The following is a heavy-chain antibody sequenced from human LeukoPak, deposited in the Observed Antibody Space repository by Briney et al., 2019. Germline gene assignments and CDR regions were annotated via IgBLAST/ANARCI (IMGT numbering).Heavy chain of an antibody. V-gene: IGHV4-30-2*01. Sequence: SETLSLTCTVSGGSISSGGYYWSWIRQPPGKGLEWIGYIYHSGSTYYNPSLKSRVTISVDRSKNQFSLKLSSVTAADTAVYYCARSGLKLRYFDWLPYYFDYWGQGTLVTVSS. CDR3: ARSGLKLRYFDWLPYYFDY. CDR2: IYHSGST. D-gene: IGHD3-9*01. J-gene: IGHJ4*02. CDR1: GGSISSGGYY.